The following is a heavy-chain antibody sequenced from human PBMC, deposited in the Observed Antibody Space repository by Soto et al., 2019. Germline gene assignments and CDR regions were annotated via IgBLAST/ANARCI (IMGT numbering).Heavy chain of an antibody. D-gene: IGHD3-9*01. CDR3: ARTPYYDILTGPTGGFDY. CDR1: GGTFSSYA. Sequence: QVQLVQSGAEVQKPGSSVKVSCKASGGTFSSYAISWVRQAPGQGLEWMGGIIPIFGTANYAQKFQGRVTITADESTSTAYMELSSLRSEDTAVYYCARTPYYDILTGPTGGFDYWGQGTLVTVSS. J-gene: IGHJ4*02. CDR2: IIPIFGTA. V-gene: IGHV1-69*01.